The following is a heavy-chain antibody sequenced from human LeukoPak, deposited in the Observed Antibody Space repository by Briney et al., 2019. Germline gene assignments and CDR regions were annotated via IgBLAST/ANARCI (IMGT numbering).Heavy chain of an antibody. V-gene: IGHV4-38-2*01. J-gene: IGHJ4*02. CDR3: ARRGSAGRYADF. Sequence: PSETLSLTCAVSGYSISSDYYWGWIRQSPGKGLEWIGTMFHSGSTYYNPSLMSRVTISVDKSKNQFSLKLNSVTAADTAVYFCARRGSAGRYADFWGQGTLVTVSS. CDR2: MFHSGST. CDR1: GYSISSDYY. D-gene: IGHD6-19*01.